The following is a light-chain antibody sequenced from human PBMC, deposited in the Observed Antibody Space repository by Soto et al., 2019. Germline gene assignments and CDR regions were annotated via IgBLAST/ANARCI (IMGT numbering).Light chain of an antibody. CDR3: QQYNNWPLT. CDR2: GAS. J-gene: IGKJ4*01. CDR1: QSVSSN. Sequence: EIVITHWPAPLYLSPGERATLSCRASQSVSSNLAWYQQKPGQAPRLLIYGASTRATGIPARFSGSGSGTEFTLTISSLQSEDFAVYYCQQYNNWPLTFGGGTKV. V-gene: IGKV3-15*01.